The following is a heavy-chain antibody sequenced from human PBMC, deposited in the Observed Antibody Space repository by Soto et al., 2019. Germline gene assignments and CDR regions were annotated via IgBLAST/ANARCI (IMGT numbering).Heavy chain of an antibody. Sequence: QVQLVESGGGVVQPGRSLRLSCAASGFTFSSYAMHWVRQAPGKGLEWVAVISYDGSNKYYADSVKGRFTISRDNSKNTLYLQMNSLRAEDTAVYYCARDIVATILRFDYFDYWGQGTLVTVSS. D-gene: IGHD5-12*01. CDR3: ARDIVATILRFDYFDY. V-gene: IGHV3-30-3*01. CDR2: ISYDGSNK. J-gene: IGHJ4*02. CDR1: GFTFSSYA.